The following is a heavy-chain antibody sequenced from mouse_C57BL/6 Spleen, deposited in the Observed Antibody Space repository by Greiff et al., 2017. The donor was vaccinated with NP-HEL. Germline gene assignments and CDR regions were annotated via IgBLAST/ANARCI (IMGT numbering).Heavy chain of an antibody. CDR2: IDPENGDT. V-gene: IGHV14-4*01. Sequence: VHVKQSGAELVRPGASVKLSCTASGFNIKDDYMHWVKQRPEQGLEWIGWIDPENGDTEYASKFQGKATITADTSSNTAYLQLSSLTSEDTAVYYCTTPPCDYWGQGTTLTVSS. CDR1: GFNIKDDY. CDR3: TTPPCDY. J-gene: IGHJ2*01.